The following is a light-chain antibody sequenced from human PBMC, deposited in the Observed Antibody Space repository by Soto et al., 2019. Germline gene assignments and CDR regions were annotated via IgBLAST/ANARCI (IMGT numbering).Light chain of an antibody. CDR3: SSYTSSTFYV. CDR2: EVS. V-gene: IGLV2-14*01. CDR1: SSDVGGYNY. Sequence: QSVLTQPASVSGSPGQSITISCTGTSSDVGGYNYVSWYQQHPGKAPKLMIYEVSNRPSGVSNRSSGSKSGNTASLTISELQAEDEADYYCSSYTSSTFYVFGTGTKVTVL. J-gene: IGLJ1*01.